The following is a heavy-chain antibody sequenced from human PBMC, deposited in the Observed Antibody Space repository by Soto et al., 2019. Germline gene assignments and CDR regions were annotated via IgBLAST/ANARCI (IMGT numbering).Heavy chain of an antibody. CDR1: GGSFSCYY. CDR2: INHSGST. D-gene: IGHD1-26*01. J-gene: IGHJ4*02. CDR3: ASSRGLGNSGSLFYDS. Sequence: SETLSLTCAVYGGSFSCYYWSWIRQPPGKGLEWIGEINHSGSTNYNPSPKSRVTISVDTSKNQFSLKLSSVTAADTAVYYCASSRGLGNSGSLFYDSWGQGTLVTVSS. V-gene: IGHV4-34*01.